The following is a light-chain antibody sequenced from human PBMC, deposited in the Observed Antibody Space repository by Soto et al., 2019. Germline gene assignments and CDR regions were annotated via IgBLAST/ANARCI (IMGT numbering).Light chain of an antibody. J-gene: IGKJ1*01. Sequence: IPMTHSPSSLSPSALYRVAISCQASQAIDNYLHWYQQKPGKAPKLLIYDASNLEKGAPSRFSGSGSGTDFTFDISSLQPEDVATYYCQHHHNLPHFGQGTKVDNK. CDR2: DAS. CDR1: QAIDNY. V-gene: IGKV1-33*01. CDR3: QHHHNLPH.